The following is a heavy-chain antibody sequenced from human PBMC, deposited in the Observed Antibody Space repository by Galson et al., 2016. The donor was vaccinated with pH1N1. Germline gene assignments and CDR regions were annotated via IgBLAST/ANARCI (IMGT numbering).Heavy chain of an antibody. V-gene: IGHV3-23*01. D-gene: IGHD1-14*01. J-gene: IGHJ3*01. CDR1: GFTFTSYA. CDR2: LSGSGSGT. CDR3: ATAGSGQLRMAFHL. Sequence: SLRLSCAASGFTFTSYAMTWVRLAPGKGLEGVSSLSGSGSGTFSADSVKGRFTISRDNSKNTLYLQMNNLRVDDTAVYYCATAGSGQLRMAFHLWGQGTTVSVAS.